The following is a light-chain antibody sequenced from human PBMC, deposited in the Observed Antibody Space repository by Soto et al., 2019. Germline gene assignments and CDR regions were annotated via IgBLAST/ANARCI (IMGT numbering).Light chain of an antibody. J-gene: IGKJ4*01. CDR1: XNLRHSDGRTY. V-gene: IGKV2D-29*01. Sequence: ENVLTQTPPSLSVTPGQPASIACKSIXNLRHSDGRTYVYWYVQRPGQTPQVLIYEVSNRLSGVPDRFGGYGAGTDFTLEISRVEAADVGIYYCMQTIQLPLTFGGGTKVDIK. CDR3: MQTIQLPLT. CDR2: EVS.